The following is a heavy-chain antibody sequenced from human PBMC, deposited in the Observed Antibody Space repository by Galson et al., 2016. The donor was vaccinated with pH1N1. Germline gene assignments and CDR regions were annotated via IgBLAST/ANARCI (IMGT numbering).Heavy chain of an antibody. D-gene: IGHD6-19*01. V-gene: IGHV1-2*02. CDR1: GYTFTDYY. Sequence: SVKVSCKASGYTFTDYYIHWVRQAPGQGLEWMGWINPKSGGTKYAEKFQGRVAMTSDTSTSTAYMELRRLTSDDTAVYFCASAPGSGWYLGEYFQHWGQGTLPTVSS. CDR3: ASAPGSGWYLGEYFQH. J-gene: IGHJ1*01. CDR2: INPKSGGT.